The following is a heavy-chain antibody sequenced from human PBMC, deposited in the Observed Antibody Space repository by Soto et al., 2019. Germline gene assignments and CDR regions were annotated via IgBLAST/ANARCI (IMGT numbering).Heavy chain of an antibody. D-gene: IGHD6-6*01. CDR2: IIPIFATA. V-gene: IGHV1-69*13. J-gene: IGHJ5*02. CDR1: GGTFSSYA. Sequence: SVKVSCKASGGTFSSYAISWGRQPPGQGLEWVGVIIPIFATANYAQKVQGRVTITADESTSTAYMELSSLRSEDTAVYKCACPAGIPARRLQYWGDLWAKGFLVTVSA. CDR3: ACPAGIPARRLQYWGDL.